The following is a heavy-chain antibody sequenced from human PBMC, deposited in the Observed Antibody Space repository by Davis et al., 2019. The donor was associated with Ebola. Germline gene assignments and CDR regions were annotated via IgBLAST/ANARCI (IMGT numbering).Heavy chain of an antibody. CDR2: MNPNSGNT. CDR1: GYSFTSYD. J-gene: IGHJ4*02. V-gene: IGHV1-8*01. Sequence: AASVKVSCKASGYSFTSYDINWVRQATGQGLEWMGWMNPNSGNTGYAQKFQGRVTMTRNTSISTAYMELSSLRSEDTAVYYCATLYGSGTYIFHYWGQGTLVTVSS. CDR3: ATLYGSGTYIFHY. D-gene: IGHD3-10*01.